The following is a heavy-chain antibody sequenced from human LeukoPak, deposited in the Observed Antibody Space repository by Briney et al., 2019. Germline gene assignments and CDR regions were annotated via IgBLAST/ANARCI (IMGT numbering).Heavy chain of an antibody. CDR1: GVTLSNYA. Sequence: GGSLRLSCAASGVTLSNYAMTWVRQAPGKGLEWVSSISADVTTTYYADSVKGRFTISRDISKNTLYLQMNSLRAEDTAVYYCAKVTVTLSFDFWGQGTLVTVSS. D-gene: IGHD4-17*01. V-gene: IGHV3-23*01. J-gene: IGHJ4*02. CDR2: ISADVTTT. CDR3: AKVTVTLSFDF.